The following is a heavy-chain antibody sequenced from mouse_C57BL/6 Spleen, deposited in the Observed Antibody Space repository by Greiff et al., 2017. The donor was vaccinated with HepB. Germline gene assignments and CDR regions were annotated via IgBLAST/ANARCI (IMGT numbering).Heavy chain of an antibody. V-gene: IGHV1-82*01. CDR1: GYAFSSSW. D-gene: IGHD1-1*01. CDR2: IYPGDGDT. CDR3: ARSDYYYGSSPFFDY. Sequence: QVQLQQSGPELVKPGASVKISCKASGYAFSSSWMNWVKQRPGKGLEWIGRIYPGDGDTNYNGKFKGKATLTADKSSSTAYMQLSSLTSEDSAVYFCARSDYYYGSSPFFDYWGQGTTLTVSS. J-gene: IGHJ2*01.